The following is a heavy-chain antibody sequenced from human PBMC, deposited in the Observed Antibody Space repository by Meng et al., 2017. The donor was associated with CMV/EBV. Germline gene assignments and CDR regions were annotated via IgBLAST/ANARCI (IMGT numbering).Heavy chain of an antibody. CDR2: TIPLLDSP. V-gene: IGHV1-69*16. CDR1: GGTFNTYS. J-gene: IGHJ4*02. Sequence: SVKVSCKISGGTFNTYSITWVRQAPGQGFELMGLTIPLLDSPSYTQKFRGRVSITTDESTSTVAMELTSLTSEDTAVYYCARDGPGGGNYCLFWGQGTLVTVSS. CDR3: ARDGPGGGNYCLF. D-gene: IGHD1-26*01.